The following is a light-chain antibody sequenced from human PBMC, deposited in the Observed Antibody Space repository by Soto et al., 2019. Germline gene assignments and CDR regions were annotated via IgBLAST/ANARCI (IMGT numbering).Light chain of an antibody. Sequence: EIVLTQSPGTLSLSPGDRATLYCRASQSVDNYLAWYQQKPGQAPRLLVYGASIRATGIPARFSGSGSGTDFTLTISSLEPEDFAVYYCQQRREWPRTFGQGTKLEIK. CDR2: GAS. CDR3: QQRREWPRT. J-gene: IGKJ2*02. CDR1: QSVDNY. V-gene: IGKV3-11*01.